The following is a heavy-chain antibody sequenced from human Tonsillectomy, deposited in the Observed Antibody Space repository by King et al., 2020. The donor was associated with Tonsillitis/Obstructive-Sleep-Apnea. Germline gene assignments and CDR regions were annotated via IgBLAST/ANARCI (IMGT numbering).Heavy chain of an antibody. Sequence: EVQLVESGGGVVQPGGSLRLSCAASGFTFDDYAMHWVRQAPGKGLEWVSLISGDGSTSYTDSVKGRFTISRDNSKNSLYLQMNSLRTEDTALYYCAKDIGIAVANAEYLQHWGQGTLVTVSS. J-gene: IGHJ1*01. V-gene: IGHV3-43*02. CDR3: AKDIGIAVANAEYLQH. CDR2: ISGDGST. D-gene: IGHD6-19*01. CDR1: GFTFDDYA.